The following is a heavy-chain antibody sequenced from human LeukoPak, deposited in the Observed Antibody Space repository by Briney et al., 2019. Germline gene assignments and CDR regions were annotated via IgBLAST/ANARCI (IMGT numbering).Heavy chain of an antibody. CDR2: IYYSGST. Sequence: PSETLSLTCTVSGGSISSRSYYWGWIRQPPGKGLEWIGTIYYSGSTYYNPSLKSRVTISLDTSKNQFSLKLNSVTAADTAVYYCARSKDILTGYCFDYWGQGTLVTVSS. J-gene: IGHJ4*02. V-gene: IGHV4-39*07. CDR1: GGSISSRSYY. CDR3: ARSKDILTGYCFDY. D-gene: IGHD3-9*01.